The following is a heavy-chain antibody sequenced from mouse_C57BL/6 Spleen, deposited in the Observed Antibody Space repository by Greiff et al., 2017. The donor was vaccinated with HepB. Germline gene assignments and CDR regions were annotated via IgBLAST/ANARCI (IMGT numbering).Heavy chain of an antibody. D-gene: IGHD1-1*01. CDR3: ERSRYYGSSSSYWYFDV. CDR1: GYTFTSYW. V-gene: IGHV1-64*01. Sequence: QVQLQQPGAELVKPGASVKLSCKASGYTFTSYWMHWVKQRPGQGLEWIGMIHPNSGSTNYNEKFKSKATLTVDKSSSTAYMQLSSLTSEDSAVYYCERSRYYGSSSSYWYFDVWGTGTTVTVSS. CDR2: IHPNSGST. J-gene: IGHJ1*03.